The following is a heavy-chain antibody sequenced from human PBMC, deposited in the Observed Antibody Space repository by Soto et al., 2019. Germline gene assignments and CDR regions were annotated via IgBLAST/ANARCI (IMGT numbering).Heavy chain of an antibody. CDR2: ISGSGGST. J-gene: IGHJ4*02. D-gene: IGHD3-16*01. V-gene: IGHV3-23*01. CDR1: GFIFRNYA. Sequence: EVQLLESGGGLIHPGGSLRLSCAASGFIFRNYAMSWVRQAPGKGLEWVSGISGSGGSTYYADSVKGRFTISRDNSKNTLYLQMNSLRAEDTAIYYCVNVMIDFGGAPADYWGQGTLVIVSS. CDR3: VNVMIDFGGAPADY.